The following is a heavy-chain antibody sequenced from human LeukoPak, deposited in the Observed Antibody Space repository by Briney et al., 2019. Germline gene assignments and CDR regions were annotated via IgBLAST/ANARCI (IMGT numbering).Heavy chain of an antibody. CDR2: ISWNSGSI. J-gene: IGHJ4*02. V-gene: IGHV3-9*01. CDR3: AKAEGFFGGYYDY. Sequence: GGSLRLSCAASGFTFDDYAMHWVRQAPGKGLEWVSGISWNSGSIDYADSVKGRFTISRDNAKNSLYLQMNSLRAEDTAFYYCAKAEGFFGGYYDYWGQGTLVTVSS. D-gene: IGHD4-23*01. CDR1: GFTFDDYA.